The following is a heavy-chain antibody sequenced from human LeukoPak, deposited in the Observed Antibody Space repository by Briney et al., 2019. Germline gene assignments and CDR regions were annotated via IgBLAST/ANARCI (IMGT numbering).Heavy chain of an antibody. CDR1: GFTFSNYY. D-gene: IGHD3-9*01. CDR2: INSDGGDT. CDR3: ARASLRYFDGPFDY. J-gene: IGHJ4*02. Sequence: GGSLRLSCAASGFTFSNYYVHWVRQPPGKGLVWVSRINSDGGDTGYVDSVKGRFTISRDNAKNSLYLQMNSLRAEDTAVYYCARASLRYFDGPFDYWGQGTLVTVSS. V-gene: IGHV3-74*01.